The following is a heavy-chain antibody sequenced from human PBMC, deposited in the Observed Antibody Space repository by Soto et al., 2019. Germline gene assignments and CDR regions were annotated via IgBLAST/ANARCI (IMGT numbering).Heavy chain of an antibody. CDR2: ISYDGSNK. J-gene: IGHJ6*02. V-gene: IGHV3-30-3*01. D-gene: IGHD3-3*01. CDR1: GFTFSSYA. CDR3: ARDRGDITIFGVVIAAGGRDV. Sequence: QVQLVESGGGVVQPGRSLRLSCAASGFTFSSYAMHWVRQAPGKGLEWVAVISYDGSNKYYADSVKGRFTISRDNSKNTLYLQMNGVRAEDTAVYYCARDRGDITIFGVVIAAGGRDVWGQGTTVTVSS.